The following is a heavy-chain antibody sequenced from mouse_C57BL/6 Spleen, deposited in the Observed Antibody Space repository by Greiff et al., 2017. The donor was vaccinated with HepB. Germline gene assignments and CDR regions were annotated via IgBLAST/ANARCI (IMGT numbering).Heavy chain of an antibody. CDR1: GYTFTDYY. Sequence: EVQLQQSGPVLVKPGASVKMSCKASGYTFTDYYMNWVKQSHGKSLEWIGVINPYNGGTSYNQKFKGKATLTVDKSSSTAYMELNSLTSEDSAVYYCARSMYGSTYYYAMDYWGQGTSVTVSS. J-gene: IGHJ4*01. V-gene: IGHV1-19*01. CDR2: INPYNGGT. D-gene: IGHD1-1*01. CDR3: ARSMYGSTYYYAMDY.